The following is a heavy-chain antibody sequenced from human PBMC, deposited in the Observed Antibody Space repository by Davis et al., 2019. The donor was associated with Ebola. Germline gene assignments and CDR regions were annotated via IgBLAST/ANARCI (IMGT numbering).Heavy chain of an antibody. J-gene: IGHJ4*02. Sequence: ASVKVSCKASGYTFTSYAMHWVRQAPGQRLEWMGWINTGNGNTEYSQKFQGRVTITRDTSASTAYMELSSLRSEDTAVYFCARDEFDYWGQGTLVTVSS. V-gene: IGHV1-3*04. CDR1: GYTFTSYA. CDR3: ARDEFDY. CDR2: INTGNGNT.